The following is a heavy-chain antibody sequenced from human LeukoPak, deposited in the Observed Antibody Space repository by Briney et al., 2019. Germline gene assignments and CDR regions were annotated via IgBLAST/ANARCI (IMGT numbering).Heavy chain of an antibody. D-gene: IGHD6-19*01. Sequence: GRSLRLSCVASGFTFSSYAMHWVRQAPGKGLEYVSAISSNGGSTYYANSVKGRFTISRDNSKNTLYLQMGSLRAEDMAVYYCAREKDPNPLQYSSGWSGFDPWGQGTLVTVSS. CDR3: AREKDPNPLQYSSGWSGFDP. J-gene: IGHJ5*02. V-gene: IGHV3-64*01. CDR2: ISSNGGST. CDR1: GFTFSSYA.